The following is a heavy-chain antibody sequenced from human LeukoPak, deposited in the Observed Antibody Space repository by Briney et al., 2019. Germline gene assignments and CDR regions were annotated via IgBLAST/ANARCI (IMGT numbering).Heavy chain of an antibody. D-gene: IGHD1-26*01. CDR1: GGSISNYY. J-gene: IGHJ4*02. CDR3: ALARDSGSFYGG. V-gene: IGHV4-59*01. Sequence: SETLSLTCTLSGGSISNYYWSWVRQPPGKGLEWVGHVHYSGSTNYNPSLKSRVTISVDTSKNQFSLRLRSVTSADTAVYYCALARDSGSFYGGWGQGTLVTVSS. CDR2: VHYSGST.